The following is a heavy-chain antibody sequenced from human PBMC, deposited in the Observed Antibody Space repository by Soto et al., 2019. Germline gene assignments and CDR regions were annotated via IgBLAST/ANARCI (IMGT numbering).Heavy chain of an antibody. CDR1: GFTFSSYG. Sequence: QVQLVESGGGVVQPGRSLRLSCAASGFTFSSYGMHWVRQAPGKGLEWVAVIWYDGSNKYYADSVKGRFTISRDNSKNTLYLQMNSLRAEDKAVYYCARDTYNWNDGGAFDIWGQGTMVTVSS. CDR3: ARDTYNWNDGGAFDI. D-gene: IGHD1-20*01. CDR2: IWYDGSNK. V-gene: IGHV3-33*01. J-gene: IGHJ3*02.